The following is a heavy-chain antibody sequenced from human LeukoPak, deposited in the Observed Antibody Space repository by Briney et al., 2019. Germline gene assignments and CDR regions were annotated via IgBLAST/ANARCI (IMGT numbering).Heavy chain of an antibody. CDR2: IYTSGST. CDR1: GGSISSYY. D-gene: IGHD3-22*01. V-gene: IGHV4-4*07. CDR3: ARDWGIVVVIPFFDY. Sequence: SETLSLTCTVSGGSISSYYWSWIRQPAGKGLEWIGRIYTSGSTNYNPSLKSRVTMSVDTSKNQFSLKLSSVTAADTAVYYCARDWGIVVVIPFFDYWGQGTLVTVSS. J-gene: IGHJ4*02.